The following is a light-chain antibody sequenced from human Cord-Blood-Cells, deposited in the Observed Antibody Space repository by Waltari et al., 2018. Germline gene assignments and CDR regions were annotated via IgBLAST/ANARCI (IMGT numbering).Light chain of an antibody. CDR1: SSNIGAGYD. Sequence: QSVLTQPPSVSGAPGQRVTISCTGSSSNIGAGYDVHWYQQLPGTAPKLLSHGNSNRPSGVPDRFSGSKSGTSASLAITGLQAEDEADYYCQSYDSSLSVNWVFGGGTKLTVL. CDR3: QSYDSSLSVNWV. V-gene: IGLV1-40*01. J-gene: IGLJ3*02. CDR2: GNS.